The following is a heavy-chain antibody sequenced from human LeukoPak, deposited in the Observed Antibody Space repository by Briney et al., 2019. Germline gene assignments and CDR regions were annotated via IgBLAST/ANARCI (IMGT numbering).Heavy chain of an antibody. Sequence: KTSETLSLTCTVSGGSISSYYWSWIRQPAGKGLEWIGRIYTSGSTNYNPSLKSRVTISVDTSKNQFSLKLSSVTAADTAVYYCARLTQSDYYYYMDVWGKGTTVTVSS. CDR2: IYTSGST. J-gene: IGHJ6*03. D-gene: IGHD5-24*01. CDR1: GGSISSYY. CDR3: ARLTQSDYYYYMDV. V-gene: IGHV4-4*07.